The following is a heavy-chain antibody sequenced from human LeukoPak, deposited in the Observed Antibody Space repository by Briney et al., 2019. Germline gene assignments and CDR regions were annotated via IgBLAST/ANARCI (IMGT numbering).Heavy chain of an antibody. J-gene: IGHJ4*02. CDR2: VSAYNGKT. V-gene: IGHV1-18*01. D-gene: IGHD2-15*01. Sequence: ASVTVSLTASGYTFTTSYINWVRQAPGQGLEWMGWVSAYNGKTSYAQLFQCTATMTTDSSTSTAYMDLASLRSDDTAVYYCARGGTFYSSIDYWGQGTLVTVSS. CDR1: GYTFTTSY. CDR3: ARGGTFYSSIDY.